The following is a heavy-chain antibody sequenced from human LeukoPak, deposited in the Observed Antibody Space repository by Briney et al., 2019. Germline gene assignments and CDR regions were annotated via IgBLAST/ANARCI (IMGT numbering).Heavy chain of an antibody. CDR3: ARAGYSSSIDN. J-gene: IGHJ4*02. CDR1: GFTFSNYS. CDR2: ISFDARGE. V-gene: IGHV3-30*04. Sequence: GGSLRLSCAASGFTFSNYSMHWVRQAPGKGLEWVAIISFDARGEYYGDSVRGRFTISRDNSKNTLYLQMNSLRLEDTALYYCARAGYSSSIDNWGQGTLVTVSS. D-gene: IGHD6-6*01.